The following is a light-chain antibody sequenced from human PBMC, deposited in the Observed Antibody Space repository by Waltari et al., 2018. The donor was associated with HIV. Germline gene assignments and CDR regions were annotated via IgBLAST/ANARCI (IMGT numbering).Light chain of an antibody. CDR3: RQSLQLYT. CDR1: QSLVYSDGKTH. Sequence: IVVTQTPLSLSVTPGQPASISCKSSQSLVYSDGKTHLYWYVQKPGHPPQLLIYEVSNRFSGVSDRISGSGAGTDFTLYISRVEAEDTGVYYCRQSLQLYTFGPGTKLDIK. J-gene: IGKJ2*01. CDR2: EVS. V-gene: IGKV2D-29*01.